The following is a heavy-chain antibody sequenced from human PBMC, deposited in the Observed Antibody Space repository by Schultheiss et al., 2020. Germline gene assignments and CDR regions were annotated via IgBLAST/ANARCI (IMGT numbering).Heavy chain of an antibody. CDR2: INPNSGNT. D-gene: IGHD4-17*01. V-gene: IGHV1-8*02. J-gene: IGHJ4*02. CDR1: GYTFTGYY. Sequence: ASVKVSCKASGYTFTGYYMHWVRQAPGQGLEWMGWINPNSGNTGYAQKFQGRVTMTRNTSISTAYMELSSLRSDDTAVYYCARGDYGDSYFDYWGQGTLVTVSS. CDR3: ARGDYGDSYFDY.